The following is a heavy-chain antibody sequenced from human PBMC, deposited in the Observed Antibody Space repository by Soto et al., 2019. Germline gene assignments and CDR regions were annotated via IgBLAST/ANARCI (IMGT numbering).Heavy chain of an antibody. CDR3: ARGQLYYDFWSGFIPIDP. V-gene: IGHV1-8*01. CDR2: MNPNSGNT. CDR1: GYTFTSYD. D-gene: IGHD3-3*01. J-gene: IGHJ5*02. Sequence: QVQLVQSGAEVKKPGASVKVSCKASGYTFTSYDINWVRQATGQGLEWMGWMNPNSGNTGYAQKFQGRVPMTRNTSISTAYMELSSLRSEDTAVYYCARGQLYYDFWSGFIPIDPWGQGTLVTVSS.